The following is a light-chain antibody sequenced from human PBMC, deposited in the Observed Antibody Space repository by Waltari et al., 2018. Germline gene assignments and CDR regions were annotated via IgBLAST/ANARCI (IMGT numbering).Light chain of an antibody. V-gene: IGLV1-36*01. J-gene: IGLJ3*02. CDR3: AAWDDSLSGWV. CDR2: YAS. Sequence: QSVLTQPPSVSEAPRQRVTISCSGSSSNIGKNAVNWYQQLPGKAPKLLIYYASLLPSWAPDLFSGSKSGTSASLAISGLQSEDEADYYCAAWDDSLSGWVFGGGTKLTVL. CDR1: SSNIGKNA.